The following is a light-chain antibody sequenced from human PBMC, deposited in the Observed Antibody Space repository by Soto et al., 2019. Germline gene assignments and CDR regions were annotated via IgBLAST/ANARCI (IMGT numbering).Light chain of an antibody. Sequence: EILMTQSPATLSVSPGERATLSCWASQTVGSNLAWYQQKPGQSPRLLIYDASTRGTGVPGRFSGSGSGTDFTLTISSLEPEDFAVYYCQQRSNWPITFGQGTRLEIK. CDR3: QQRSNWPIT. V-gene: IGKV3-11*01. CDR1: QTVGSN. J-gene: IGKJ5*01. CDR2: DAS.